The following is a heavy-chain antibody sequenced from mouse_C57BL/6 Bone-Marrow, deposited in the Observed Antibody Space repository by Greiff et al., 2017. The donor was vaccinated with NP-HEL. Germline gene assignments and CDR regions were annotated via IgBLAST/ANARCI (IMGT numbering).Heavy chain of an antibody. CDR2: IRLKSDHYAT. V-gene: IGHV6-3*01. D-gene: IGHD2-4*01. CDR1: GFTFSNYW. J-gene: IGHJ3*01. CDR3: TGSGYDYD. Sequence: EVKLVESGGGLVQPGGSMKLSCVASGFTFSNYWMNWVRQSPEKGLEWVAQIRLKSDHYATPYVESVKGSFTIYRDESKSSVYLKMNNLRAEDTGIYYCTGSGYDYDGGQGTLVTVSA.